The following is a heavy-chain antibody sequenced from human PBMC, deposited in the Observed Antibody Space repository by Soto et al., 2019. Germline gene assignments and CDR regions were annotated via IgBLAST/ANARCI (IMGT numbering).Heavy chain of an antibody. CDR2: ISSSGSTI. V-gene: IGHV3-11*01. CDR1: GFTFSDYY. Sequence: QVQLVESGGGLVKPGGSLRLSCAASGFTFSDYYMSWIRQAPGKGLEWVSYISSSGSTIYYADSVKGRFTISRDNAKNSLELEMNSLGAEDTAVYYCGGDKPPEDSSSSWGQGTMVTVSS. J-gene: IGHJ3*01. CDR3: GGDKPPEDSSSS. D-gene: IGHD6-6*01.